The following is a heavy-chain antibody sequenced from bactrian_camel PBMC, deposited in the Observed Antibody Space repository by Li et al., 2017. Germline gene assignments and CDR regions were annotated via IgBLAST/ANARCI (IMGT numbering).Heavy chain of an antibody. D-gene: IGHD3*01. CDR2: IYSFGRST. J-gene: IGHJ4*01. V-gene: IGHV3S54*01. CDR1: RYTYSLNC. Sequence: HVQLVESGGDSVQAGGSLRLSCAASRYTYSLNCLGWFRQTPGKEREQVAVFIYSFGRSTRYADSVKGRFTISRDNAKDTLYLQMNSLKIEDTAVYYCALGSSRQATMTARGKGTQVTVS.